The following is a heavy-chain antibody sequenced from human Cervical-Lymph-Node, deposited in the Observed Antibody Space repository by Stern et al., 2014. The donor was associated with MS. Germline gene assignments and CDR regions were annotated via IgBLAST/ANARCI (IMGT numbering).Heavy chain of an antibody. CDR3: ARHVLGFDY. CDR2: IYPYDSDT. D-gene: IGHD7-27*01. V-gene: IGHV5-51*01. Sequence: EVQLLQSGAEVKKPGESLKISCKLSGYSFTIYYIAWVRQMPGKGLEWMGVIYPYDSDTTYSPSFQGQVTISADKSITTAYLQWSSLRASDTAMYYCARHVLGFDYWGQGTLVTVSS. J-gene: IGHJ4*02. CDR1: GYSFTIYY.